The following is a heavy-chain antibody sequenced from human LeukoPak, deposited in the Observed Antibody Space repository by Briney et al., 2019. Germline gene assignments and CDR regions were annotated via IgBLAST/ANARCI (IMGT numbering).Heavy chain of an antibody. J-gene: IGHJ4*02. CDR1: GFTFSSYA. Sequence: PGGSLRLSCAASGFTFSSYAMSWVRQAPGKGLEWVSAISGSGGSTYYADSVKGRLTISRDNSKNTLYLQMNSLRAEDTAVYYCANGGSTMIVVVTPFDYWGQGTLVTVSS. V-gene: IGHV3-23*01. D-gene: IGHD3-22*01. CDR3: ANGGSTMIVVVTPFDY. CDR2: ISGSGGST.